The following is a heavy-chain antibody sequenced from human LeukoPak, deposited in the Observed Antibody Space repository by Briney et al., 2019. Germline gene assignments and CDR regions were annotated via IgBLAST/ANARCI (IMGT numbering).Heavy chain of an antibody. CDR3: AREQGGSSS. CDR1: GGTFSSYA. V-gene: IGHV1-69*05. CDR2: IIPIFGTA. Sequence: GASVKVSCKACGGTFSSYAISWVQQAPGEGLEWMGGIIPIFGTANYAQKCQGRVTITTDESTSTAYMELSSLRSEDTAVYYCAREQGGSSSWGQGTLVTVSS. J-gene: IGHJ5*02. D-gene: IGHD6-13*01.